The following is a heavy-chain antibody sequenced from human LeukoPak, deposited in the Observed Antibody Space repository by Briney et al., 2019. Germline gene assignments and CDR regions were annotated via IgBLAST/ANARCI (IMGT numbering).Heavy chain of an antibody. Sequence: GGSLGLSCAASGFTFSSYGMHWVRQAPGKGLEWVAFIRYDGSNKYYADSVKGRFTISRDNSKNTLYLQMNSLRAEDTAVYYCAKAGRGYCSGGSCYSPWGGYYYYGMDVWGQGTTVTVSS. V-gene: IGHV3-30*02. J-gene: IGHJ6*02. D-gene: IGHD2-15*01. CDR2: IRYDGSNK. CDR3: AKAGRGYCSGGSCYSPWGGYYYYGMDV. CDR1: GFTFSSYG.